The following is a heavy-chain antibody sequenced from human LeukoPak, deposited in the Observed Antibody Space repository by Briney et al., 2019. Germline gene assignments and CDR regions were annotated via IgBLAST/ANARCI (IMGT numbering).Heavy chain of an antibody. CDR1: GGSFSGYY. Sequence: PSETLSLTCAVHGGSFSGYYWSWIRQPPGKGLEWIGEINHSGSTNYNPSLKSRVTISVDTSKNQFSLKLSSVTAADTAVYYCARARRTVPTRDFDYWGQGTLVTVSS. D-gene: IGHD4-17*01. CDR3: ARARRTVPTRDFDY. V-gene: IGHV4-34*01. CDR2: INHSGST. J-gene: IGHJ4*02.